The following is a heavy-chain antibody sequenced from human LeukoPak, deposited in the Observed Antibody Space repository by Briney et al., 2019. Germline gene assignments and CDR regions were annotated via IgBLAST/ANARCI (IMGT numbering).Heavy chain of an antibody. J-gene: IGHJ4*02. V-gene: IGHV1-18*01. CDR2: IDPKSGTT. Sequence: ASVKVSCKASGYIFTNYGITWVRQDVRQGLQWMGWIDPKSGTTKYAPRLGRVTMTGDTSTRTVYMEVTSLRFDDTAVYYCARAGSGWSFWGQGTLVTVSA. CDR3: ARAGSGWSF. D-gene: IGHD6-19*01. CDR1: GYIFTNYG.